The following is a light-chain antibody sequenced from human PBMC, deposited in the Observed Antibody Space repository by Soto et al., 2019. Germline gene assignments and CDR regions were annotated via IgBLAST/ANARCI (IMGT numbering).Light chain of an antibody. J-gene: IGLJ1*01. V-gene: IGLV2-14*01. Sequence: QSALTQPASVSGSPGQSITISCTGTSSDVGGYNYVSWYQQHPGKAPKLMIYEVTNRPSGVSNRFSGSKSGTSASLVISGLQAEDEADYYCQSYENSRTGFYVFGTGTKLTVL. CDR2: EVT. CDR3: QSYENSRTGFYV. CDR1: SSDVGGYNY.